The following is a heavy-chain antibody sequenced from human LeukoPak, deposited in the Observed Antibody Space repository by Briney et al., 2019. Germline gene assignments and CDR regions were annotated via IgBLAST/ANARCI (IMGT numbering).Heavy chain of an antibody. CDR2: IYTSGST. D-gene: IGHD6-19*01. CDR1: GGSFSGYY. J-gene: IGHJ3*02. V-gene: IGHV4-59*10. Sequence: SETLSLTCAVYGGSFSGYYWSWIRQPPGKGLEWIGRIYTSGSTDYNPSLKSRVTMSIDTSKNQFSLKLSSVTSADTAVYYCARAGRMAEPGTFDIWGQGTMVTVSS. CDR3: ARAGRMAEPGTFDI.